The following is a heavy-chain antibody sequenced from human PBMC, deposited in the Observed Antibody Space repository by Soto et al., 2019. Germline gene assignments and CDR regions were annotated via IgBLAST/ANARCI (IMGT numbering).Heavy chain of an antibody. D-gene: IGHD1-26*01. V-gene: IGHV1-46*01. CDR1: GYTLTRYY. CDR2: INPSGGST. CDR3: ARMNSGTSRRQFDY. J-gene: IGHJ4*02. Sequence: ASGNVSCKATGYTLTRYYMHWVRQAPGQGLEWMGIINPSGGSTSYAQKFQGRVTMTRDTSTSTVYMELSSLRSEDTAVCYCARMNSGTSRRQFDYWGQGTLVTVSS.